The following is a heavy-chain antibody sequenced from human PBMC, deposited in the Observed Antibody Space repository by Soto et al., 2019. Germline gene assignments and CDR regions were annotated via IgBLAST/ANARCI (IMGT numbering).Heavy chain of an antibody. D-gene: IGHD6-13*01. J-gene: IGHJ4*02. V-gene: IGHV3-23*01. CDR1: GFTFSSYA. Sequence: EVQLLESGGGLVQPGGSLRLSCAASGFTFSSYAMSWVRQAPGKGLEWVSAISGSGGSTYYADSVKGRFTISRDNSKNTLYLQMNSLRAEDTAGYYCAKGGYSSSWYAGDGNFDYWGQGTLVTVSS. CDR3: AKGGYSSSWYAGDGNFDY. CDR2: ISGSGGST.